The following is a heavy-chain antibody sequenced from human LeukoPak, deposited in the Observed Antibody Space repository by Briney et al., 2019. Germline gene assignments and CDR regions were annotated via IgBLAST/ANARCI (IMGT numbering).Heavy chain of an antibody. CDR2: ISSSSSYI. CDR1: GFTFSTYS. V-gene: IGHV3-21*04. J-gene: IGHJ2*01. CDR3: AKDYCGGDCYSGWYFDL. D-gene: IGHD2-21*02. Sequence: GGSLRLSCAASGFTFSTYSMNWVRQAPGKGLEWVSSISSSSSYIYYADSVKGRFTISRDNAKNSLYLQMNSLRAEDTALYYCAKDYCGGDCYSGWYFDLWGRGTLVTVSS.